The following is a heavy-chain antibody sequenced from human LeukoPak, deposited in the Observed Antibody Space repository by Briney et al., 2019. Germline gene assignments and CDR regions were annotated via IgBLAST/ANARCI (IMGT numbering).Heavy chain of an antibody. V-gene: IGHV3-74*01. CDR2: ISSDGTYT. Sequence: GGSLRLSCAASGFTFSSHLMHWVRQAPGKGLVWVSRISSDGTYTNYADSVRGRFTISRDNAKNTLYLQMNSLRDEDTAIYYCAKDQVPGNNWGQGTLVTVSS. CDR1: GFTFSSHL. J-gene: IGHJ4*02. CDR3: AKDQVPGNN.